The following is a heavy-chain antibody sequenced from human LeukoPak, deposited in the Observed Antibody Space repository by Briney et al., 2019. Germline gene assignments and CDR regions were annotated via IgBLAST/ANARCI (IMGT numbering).Heavy chain of an antibody. Sequence: SETLSLTCTVSGGSISSYYWSWIRQPPGKGLEWIGSIYYSGSTYYNPSLKSRVTISVDTSKNQFSLKLSSVTAADTAVYYCARKRVVVGATEGNWFDPWGQGTLVTVSS. J-gene: IGHJ5*02. D-gene: IGHD1-26*01. CDR1: GGSISSYY. V-gene: IGHV4-59*12. CDR2: IYYSGST. CDR3: ARKRVVVGATEGNWFDP.